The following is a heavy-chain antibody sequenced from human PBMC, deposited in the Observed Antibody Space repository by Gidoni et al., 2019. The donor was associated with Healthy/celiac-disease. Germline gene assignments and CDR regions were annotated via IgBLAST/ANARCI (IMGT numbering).Heavy chain of an antibody. V-gene: IGHV1-3*01. CDR1: GYTFTSYA. J-gene: IGHJ3*02. CDR3: ARGTRITIFGVVIHDAFDI. CDR2: INAGNGNT. D-gene: IGHD3-3*01. Sequence: QVQLVQSGAEVKKPGASVQVSCKASGYTFTSYAMHWVRQAPGHRLEWMGWINAGNGNTKYSQKFQGRVTITRDTSASTAYMELSSLRSEDTAVYYCARGTRITIFGVVIHDAFDIWGQGTMVTVSS.